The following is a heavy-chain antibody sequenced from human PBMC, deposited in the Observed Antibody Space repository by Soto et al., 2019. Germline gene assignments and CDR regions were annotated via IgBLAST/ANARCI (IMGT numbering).Heavy chain of an antibody. V-gene: IGHV3-48*02. D-gene: IGHD6-19*01. J-gene: IGHJ6*02. Sequence: GGSLRLSCAASGFTFSSYSMNWVRQAPGKGLEWVSYISSSSSTIYYADSVKGRFTISRDNAKNSLYLQMNSLRDEDTAVYYCAGDGPRWYSSGWYDPNYYYYGMDVWGQGTTVTVSS. CDR2: ISSSSSTI. CDR1: GFTFSSYS. CDR3: AGDGPRWYSSGWYDPNYYYYGMDV.